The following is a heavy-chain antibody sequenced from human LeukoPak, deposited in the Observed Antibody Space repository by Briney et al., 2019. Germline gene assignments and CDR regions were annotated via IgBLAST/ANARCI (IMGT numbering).Heavy chain of an antibody. V-gene: IGHV5-51*01. Sequence: GESLKISCKGSGYSFTSYWIGWVRQMPGKGLEWMGIIYPGDSDTRYSPSFQGQVTFSADKSISTAYLQWSSLKASDTAMYYCARHSRAAAGQGGGNFDYWGQGTLVTVSS. J-gene: IGHJ4*02. CDR1: GYSFTSYW. D-gene: IGHD6-13*01. CDR2: IYPGDSDT. CDR3: ARHSRAAAGQGGGNFDY.